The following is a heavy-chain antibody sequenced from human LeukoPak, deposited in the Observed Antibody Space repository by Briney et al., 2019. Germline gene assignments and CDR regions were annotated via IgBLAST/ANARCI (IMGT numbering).Heavy chain of an antibody. J-gene: IGHJ4*02. V-gene: IGHV4-34*01. CDR2: INHSGRT. D-gene: IGHD3-10*01. CDR1: GGSFSGYY. CDR3: ARGGLQHYYGSGSHDY. Sequence: PSETLSLTCDVYGGSFSGYYWNWIRQPPGKGLEWIGEINHSGRTNYNPSLKSRATISVDTSKNHFSLKLSSVTAADTAVYYCARGGLQHYYGSGSHDYWGQGTLVTVS.